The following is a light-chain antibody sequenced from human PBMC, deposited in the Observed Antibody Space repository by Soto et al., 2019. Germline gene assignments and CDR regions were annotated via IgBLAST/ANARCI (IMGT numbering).Light chain of an antibody. J-gene: IGLJ1*01. CDR1: SSDVGGYNY. V-gene: IGLV2-14*01. Sequence: QSALTQPASGYGSPGQSITISCTGTSSDVGGYNYVSWYQQHPGKAPKLMIYDVSNRPSGVSNRFSGSKSGNTASLTISGLQAEDEADYYCSSYTSSSTPYVFGTGTKVTVL. CDR3: SSYTSSSTPYV. CDR2: DVS.